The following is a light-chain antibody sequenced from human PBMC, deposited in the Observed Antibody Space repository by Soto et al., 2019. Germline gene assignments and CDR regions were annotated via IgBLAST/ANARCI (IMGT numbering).Light chain of an antibody. V-gene: IGKV3-15*01. J-gene: IGKJ4*01. CDR2: GAS. CDR3: QHYNDRPLT. Sequence: EIVMTQSPATLSVSPGERATLSCRASQSISNNLAWYQQKPGQAPRLLIYGASTRATGIPARFSGSGSGTEFTLTISRLQSEDFAVYSCQHYNDRPLTFGGGTKVEIK. CDR1: QSISNN.